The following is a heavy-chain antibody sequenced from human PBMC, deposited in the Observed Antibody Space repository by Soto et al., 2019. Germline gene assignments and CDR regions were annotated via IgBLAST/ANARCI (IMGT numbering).Heavy chain of an antibody. J-gene: IGHJ4*02. V-gene: IGHV4-59*01. CDR2: VSSTGRT. CDR3: ARGGCSPYHNHEVEF. CDR1: GSSITQYY. Sequence: HVQLQESGPGLVKPSETLSLTCTVSGSSITQYYWNWIRPSPGKGLEWIVSVSSTGRTVYNPSLTRRVTVSLDTSKNKFALTLNSVTDAHTAVYHCARGGCSPYHNHEVEFWGQGTLGTVSS. D-gene: IGHD6-25*01.